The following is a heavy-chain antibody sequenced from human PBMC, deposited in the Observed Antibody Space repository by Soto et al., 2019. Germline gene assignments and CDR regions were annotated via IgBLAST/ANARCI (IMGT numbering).Heavy chain of an antibody. Sequence: GGSLRLSCAASGFTFSSYAMSWVRQAPGKGLEWVSAISGSGGSTYYADSVKGRFTISRDNSKNTLYLQMNSLRAEDTAVYYCAKSSGGLGYYYYYMDVWGKGTTVTVSS. CDR1: GFTFSSYA. CDR3: AKSSGGLGYYYYYMDV. J-gene: IGHJ6*03. CDR2: ISGSGGST. D-gene: IGHD3-16*01. V-gene: IGHV3-23*01.